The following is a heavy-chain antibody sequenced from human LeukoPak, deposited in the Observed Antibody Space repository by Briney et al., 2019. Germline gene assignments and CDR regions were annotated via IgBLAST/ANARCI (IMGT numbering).Heavy chain of an antibody. CDR3: ARDSSGSYWGNGAFDI. CDR1: GFTFSSYS. V-gene: IGHV3-21*01. Sequence: GGSLRLSCAASGFTFSSYSMNWVRQAPGKGLEWVSSISSSSSYIYYADSVKGRFTISRDNAKNSLYLQMNSLRAEDTAVYYCARDSSGSYWGNGAFDIWGQGTMVTVS. CDR2: ISSSSSYI. J-gene: IGHJ3*02. D-gene: IGHD1-26*01.